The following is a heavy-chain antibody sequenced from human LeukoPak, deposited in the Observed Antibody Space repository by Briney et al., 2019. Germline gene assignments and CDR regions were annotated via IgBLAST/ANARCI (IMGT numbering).Heavy chain of an antibody. V-gene: IGHV1-18*01. D-gene: IGHD3-22*01. CDR3: ARTTITDHYYDSSGYSDY. J-gene: IGHJ4*02. CDR2: ISAYNGNT. Sequence: ASVKVSCKASGYTFTSYGISWVRQAPGQGLEWMGWISAYNGNTNYAQKLQGRVTMTTDTSTSTAYMELRSLRSDGTDVYYCARTTITDHYYDSSGYSDYWGQGTLVTVSS. CDR1: GYTFTSYG.